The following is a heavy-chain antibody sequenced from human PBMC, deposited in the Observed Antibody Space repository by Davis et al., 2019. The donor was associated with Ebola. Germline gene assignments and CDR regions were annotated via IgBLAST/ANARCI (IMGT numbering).Heavy chain of an antibody. CDR2: IDGSGGST. J-gene: IGHJ4*02. D-gene: IGHD2-2*01. V-gene: IGHV3-23*01. CDR1: GFTFSGFP. CDR3: AKFSCDDSICYPPWWDRPFDC. Sequence: PGGSLRLSCAASGFTFSGFPMGWVRQTPGKGLEWVSGIDGSGGSTYYADSVRGRFTISRDNSKSALYLQMNSLRPEDSAVYYCAKFSCDDSICYPPWWDRPFDCWGQGNLVTVSS.